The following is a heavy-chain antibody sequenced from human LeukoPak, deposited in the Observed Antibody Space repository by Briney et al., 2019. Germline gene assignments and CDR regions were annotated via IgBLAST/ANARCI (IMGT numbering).Heavy chain of an antibody. CDR3: ATLVTHEPLFSTGAEYFHH. V-gene: IGHV3-30-3*01. Sequence: GGSLSLSCAPSGFTFSSFAMHWVRPAPGRGLVWVAVISYHGSNKYYADSVKGRFTITRDNSKNTLYLQMHSLRAEDTVVYYCATLVTHEPLFSTGAEYFHHWGQGTLVTVSS. D-gene: IGHD2-21*02. CDR2: ISYHGSNK. J-gene: IGHJ1*01. CDR1: GFTFSSFA.